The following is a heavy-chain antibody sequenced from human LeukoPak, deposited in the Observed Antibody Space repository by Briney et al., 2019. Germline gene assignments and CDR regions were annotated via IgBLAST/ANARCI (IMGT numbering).Heavy chain of an antibody. J-gene: IGHJ3*02. CDR1: GFTFSSYG. Sequence: GGSLRLSCAASGFTFSSYGMHWVRQAPGKGLEWVAVIWYDGSNKYYADSVKGRFTISRDNSKNTLYLQMNSLRAEDTAVYYCARVRNYYDSSGAAFDIWGQGTMVTVSS. D-gene: IGHD3-22*01. V-gene: IGHV3-33*01. CDR3: ARVRNYYDSSGAAFDI. CDR2: IWYDGSNK.